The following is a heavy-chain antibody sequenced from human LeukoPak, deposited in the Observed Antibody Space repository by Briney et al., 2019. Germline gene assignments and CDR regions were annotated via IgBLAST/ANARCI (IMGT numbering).Heavy chain of an antibody. J-gene: IGHJ3*02. Sequence: GRSLRLSCAASGFTFSSYAMHWVRQAPGKGLEWGAVISYDGSNKYYADSVKGRFTISRDNSKTTLYLQMNSLRAEDTAVYYCAREGGRFLEWLSRRIENAFDIWGQGTMVTVSS. D-gene: IGHD3-3*01. V-gene: IGHV3-30-3*01. CDR1: GFTFSSYA. CDR2: ISYDGSNK. CDR3: AREGGRFLEWLSRRIENAFDI.